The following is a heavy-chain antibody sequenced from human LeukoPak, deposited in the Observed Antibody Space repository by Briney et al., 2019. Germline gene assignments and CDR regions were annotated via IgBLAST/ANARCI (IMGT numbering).Heavy chain of an antibody. CDR3: AAGYCSGGSCSPSYYYYYGMDV. CDR1: GGTFSSYA. CDR2: IVPIFGTA. Sequence: SVKVSCKASGGTFSSYAISWVRQAPGQGLEWMGGIVPIFGTANYAQKFQGRVTITADESTSTAYMELSSLRSEDTAVYYCAAGYCSGGSCSPSYYYYYGMDVWGQGTTVTVSS. V-gene: IGHV1-69*01. J-gene: IGHJ6*02. D-gene: IGHD2-15*01.